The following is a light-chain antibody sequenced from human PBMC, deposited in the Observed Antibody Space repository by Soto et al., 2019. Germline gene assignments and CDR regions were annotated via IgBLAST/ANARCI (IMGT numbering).Light chain of an antibody. CDR1: SSDVGGYNY. J-gene: IGLJ1*01. V-gene: IGLV2-14*01. Sequence: QSVLTQPASVSGAPGQSSTISCTGTSSDVGGYNYVSWYQQHPGKAPKFMIYDVSNRPSGVSNRFSGSKSGNTASLTISGLQAEDEADYYCSSYTTSNTRQIVVGTGTKVTVL. CDR3: SSYTTSNTRQIV. CDR2: DVS.